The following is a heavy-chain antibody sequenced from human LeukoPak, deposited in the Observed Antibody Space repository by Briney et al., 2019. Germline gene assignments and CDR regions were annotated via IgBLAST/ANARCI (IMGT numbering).Heavy chain of an antibody. V-gene: IGHV4-4*07. Sequence: SETLSLTCTVSGGSISSYYWSWIRQPAGKGLEWIGRIYTSGSTNYNPSLKSRVTMSVDTSKNQFSLKLSSVTPADTAVYYCARDRKDSSSWYKEGEAFDIWGQGTMVTVSS. CDR2: IYTSGST. D-gene: IGHD6-13*01. CDR3: ARDRKDSSSWYKEGEAFDI. J-gene: IGHJ3*02. CDR1: GGSISSYY.